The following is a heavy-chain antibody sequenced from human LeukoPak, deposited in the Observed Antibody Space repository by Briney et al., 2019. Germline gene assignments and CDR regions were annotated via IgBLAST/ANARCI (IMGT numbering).Heavy chain of an antibody. CDR2: VFHTGVT. CDR3: TRGGGSGYYFGIPRYYFDA. J-gene: IGHJ4*02. V-gene: IGHV4-59*11. D-gene: IGHD3-22*01. Sequence: PSETLSLTCTVSGGSLEGLYWSWIRQSPERGLEWIGNVFHTGVTSYNLSLKSRVTISVDTSRNQFSLTMTSMTAADTAIYYCTRGGGSGYYFGIPRYYFDAWGQGVLVTVSP. CDR1: GGSLEGLY.